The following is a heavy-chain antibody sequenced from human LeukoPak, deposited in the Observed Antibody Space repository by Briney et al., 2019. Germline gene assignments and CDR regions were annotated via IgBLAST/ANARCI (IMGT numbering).Heavy chain of an antibody. V-gene: IGHV1-69*05. CDR1: GFTFSSYA. J-gene: IGHJ4*02. Sequence: GGSLRLSCAASGFTFSSYAISWVRQAPGQGLEWMGGIIPIFGTANYAQKFQGRVTITTDESTSTAYMELSSLRSEDTAVYYCARSEKYYYDSSGYYGYYFDYWGQGTLVTVSS. CDR3: ARSEKYYYDSSGYYGYYFDY. CDR2: IIPIFGTA. D-gene: IGHD3-22*01.